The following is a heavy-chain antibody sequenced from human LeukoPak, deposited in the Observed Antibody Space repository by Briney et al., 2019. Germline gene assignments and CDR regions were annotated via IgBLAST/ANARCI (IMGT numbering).Heavy chain of an antibody. CDR1: GGSISSGGYS. Sequence: PSQTLSLTCAVSGGSISSGGYSWSWIRQPPGKGLEWIGYIYHSGSTYYNPSLKSRVTISVDRSKNQFSLKLSSVTAADTAVYYCARFSLGVATNYFDYWGQGTLVTVSS. CDR2: IYHSGST. V-gene: IGHV4-30-2*01. J-gene: IGHJ4*02. CDR3: ARFSLGVATNYFDY. D-gene: IGHD5-12*01.